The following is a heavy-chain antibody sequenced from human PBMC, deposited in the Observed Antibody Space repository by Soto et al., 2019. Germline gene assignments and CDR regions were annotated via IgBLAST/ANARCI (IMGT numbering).Heavy chain of an antibody. CDR2: SIAIFGTP. Sequence: QVQLVQSGAEVKKPGSSVKFACKASGGTFSSYAISWVRLAPGQGLEWMGGSIAIFGTPNYAQKFQGRVTIDADKSTSAAYMELSSLRSEYTAVYYCARDDSSGWYFDYWGQGTLVTVSS. J-gene: IGHJ4*02. CDR1: GGTFSSYA. CDR3: ARDDSSGWYFDY. D-gene: IGHD6-19*01. V-gene: IGHV1-69*06.